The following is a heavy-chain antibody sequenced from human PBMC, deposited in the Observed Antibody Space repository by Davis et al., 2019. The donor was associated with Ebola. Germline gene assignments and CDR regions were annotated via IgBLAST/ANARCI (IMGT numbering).Heavy chain of an antibody. CDR2: IIPIFGTA. CDR3: AREEATVTTFFVVNQYYYYGMDV. CDR1: GGTFSSYS. V-gene: IGHV1-69*13. J-gene: IGHJ6*02. D-gene: IGHD4-11*01. Sequence: SVKVSCKASGGTFSSYSISWVRQAPGQGLEWMGGIIPIFGTANYAQKFQGRVTSTADESTSTAYMELSSLRSEDTAVYYCAREEATVTTFFVVNQYYYYGMDVWGQGTTVTVSS.